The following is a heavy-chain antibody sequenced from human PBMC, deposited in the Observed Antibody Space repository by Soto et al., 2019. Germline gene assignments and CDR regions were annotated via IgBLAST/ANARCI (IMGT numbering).Heavy chain of an antibody. D-gene: IGHD2-2*01. Sequence: SETLSLTCTVSGGCISSGGYYWSWIRQLPGKGLEWVGYISYSGSTYYNPSLKGRVTISVDTSKNQFSLKLSSVTAADTAVYYCARDPGYSSGTSCYAALAFGSWGQGTRVPVSS. V-gene: IGHV4-31*03. CDR3: ARDPGYSSGTSCYAALAFGS. J-gene: IGHJ5*02. CDR1: GGCISSGGYY. CDR2: ISYSGST.